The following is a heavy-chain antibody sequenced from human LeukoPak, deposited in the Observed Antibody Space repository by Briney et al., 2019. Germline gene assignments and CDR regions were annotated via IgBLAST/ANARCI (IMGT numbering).Heavy chain of an antibody. J-gene: IGHJ6*03. CDR2: IYYSGST. CDR1: GGSISSSSYY. V-gene: IGHV4-39*01. D-gene: IGHD3-10*01. CDR3: ARLYGSGKPYYYHYMDV. Sequence: SETLSLTCTVSGGSISSSSYYWGWIRQPPGKGLEWIGSIYYSGSTYYNPSLKSRVTMSVDTSKIQFSLKLSSVTAADTAVYYCARLYGSGKPYYYHYMDVWGKGTTVTVSS.